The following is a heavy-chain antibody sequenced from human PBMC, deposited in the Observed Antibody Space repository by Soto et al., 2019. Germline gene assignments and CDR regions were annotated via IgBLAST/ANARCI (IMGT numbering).Heavy chain of an antibody. CDR3: AKDSAMIVVVSAFQH. Sequence: GSLRLSCAASGFTFSSYGMHWVRQAPGKGLEWVAVISYDGSNKYYADSVKGRFTISRDNSKNTLYLQMNSLRAEDTAVYYCAKDSAMIVVVSAFQHWGQGTLVTSPQ. V-gene: IGHV3-30*18. CDR2: ISYDGSNK. CDR1: GFTFSSYG. J-gene: IGHJ1*01. D-gene: IGHD3-22*01.